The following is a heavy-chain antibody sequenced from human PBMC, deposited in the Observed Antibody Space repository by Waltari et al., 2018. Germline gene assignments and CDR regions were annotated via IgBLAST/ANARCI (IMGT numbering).Heavy chain of an antibody. CDR1: GGSISSSSYY. V-gene: IGHV4-39*07. D-gene: IGHD3-10*01. CDR2: IYYSGST. J-gene: IGHJ3*02. CDR3: ARGDSTYQRAMVRGVEAFDI. Sequence: QLQLQESGPGLVKPSETLSLTCTVSGGSISSSSYYWGWIRQPPGKGLEWIGSIYYSGSTDYNPSLKSRVTISVDTSKNQFSLKLSSVTAADTAVYYCARGDSTYQRAMVRGVEAFDIWGQGTMVTVSS.